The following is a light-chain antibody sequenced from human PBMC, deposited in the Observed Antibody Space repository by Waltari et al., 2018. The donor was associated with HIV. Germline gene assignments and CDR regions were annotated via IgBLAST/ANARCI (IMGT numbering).Light chain of an antibody. V-gene: IGLV6-57*01. CDR2: EDN. J-gene: IGLJ3*02. CDR1: SGSIGSNH. CDR3: QSYDTKTHWV. Sequence: NFMLTQPHSASGSAGKTVTISCTRDSGSIGSNHVQGFQQRPGSSPRTLIFEDNQRPSGVSDRFSASIDSSSNSASLTISGLKTEDEGHYYCQSYDTKTHWVFGGGSKLTVL.